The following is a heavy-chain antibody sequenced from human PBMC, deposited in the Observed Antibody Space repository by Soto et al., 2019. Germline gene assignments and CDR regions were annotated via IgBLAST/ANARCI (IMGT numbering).Heavy chain of an antibody. Sequence: GESLKISCKGSGYTFSTSWIGWVRQMPGKGLEWMGIIFPADSDTRYSPSFQGQVTTSADKSISTAYLQWSSLKASDTAMYYCARSGRSSHGMDVWGQGTTVTVSS. CDR1: GYTFSTSW. D-gene: IGHD6-25*01. CDR2: IFPADSDT. J-gene: IGHJ6*02. CDR3: ARSGRSSHGMDV. V-gene: IGHV5-51*01.